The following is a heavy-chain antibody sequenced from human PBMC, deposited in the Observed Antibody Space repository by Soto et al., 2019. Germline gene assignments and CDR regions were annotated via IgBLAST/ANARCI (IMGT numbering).Heavy chain of an antibody. CDR2: IIPIFGTA. J-gene: IGHJ6*02. V-gene: IGHV1-69*13. CDR1: GGTFSSYA. CDR3: ARDLYNWNPLSYYYGMDV. D-gene: IGHD1-20*01. Sequence: SVKVSCKASGGTFSSYAISWVRQAPGQGLEWMGGIIPIFGTANYAQKFQGRVTITADESTSTAYMELSSLRSEDTAVYYCARDLYNWNPLSYYYGMDVWGQGTTVTVSS.